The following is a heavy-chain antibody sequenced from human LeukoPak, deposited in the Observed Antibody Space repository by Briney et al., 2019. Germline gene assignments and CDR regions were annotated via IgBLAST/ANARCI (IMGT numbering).Heavy chain of an antibody. CDR3: ARGASGWYWIDY. D-gene: IGHD6-19*01. CDR1: GGSISRYN. Sequence: PSETLSLTCTVSGGSISRYNWNWIRQPPGKGLEWIGNIYYTGSTNYNPSFKGRVTISVDTSKNQFSLKLSSVTAADTAVFYCARGASGWYWIDYWGLGTLVTVSS. V-gene: IGHV4-59*01. CDR2: IYYTGST. J-gene: IGHJ4*02.